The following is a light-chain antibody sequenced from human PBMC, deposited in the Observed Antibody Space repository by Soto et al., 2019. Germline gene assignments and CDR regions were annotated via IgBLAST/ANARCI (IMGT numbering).Light chain of an antibody. CDR2: GAS. CDR1: QSFSNSY. J-gene: IGKJ2*01. CDR3: QQYDSSLYT. V-gene: IGKV3-20*01. Sequence: EILLTQSPGTLSLSPGERATLSCRASQSFSNSYLAWYQHKPGQAPRLRIYGASSRATGIPDRFSGSGSGTDFTLTSSRLEPEDFAVYYCQQYDSSLYTFGQGTKLEIK.